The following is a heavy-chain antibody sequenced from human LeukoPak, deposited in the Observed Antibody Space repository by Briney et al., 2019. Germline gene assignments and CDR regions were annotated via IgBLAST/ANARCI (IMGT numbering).Heavy chain of an antibody. V-gene: IGHV1-69*13. Sequence: GASVKVSCKASGGTFSSYAISWVRQAPGQGLEWMGGIIPIFGTANYAQKFQGRVTITADESTSTAYMELSSLRSEDTAVYYCARAPYSYEIAGPFDYWGQGTLVTVSS. CDR2: IIPIFGTA. CDR3: ARAPYSYEIAGPFDY. D-gene: IGHD5-18*01. CDR1: GGTFSSYA. J-gene: IGHJ4*02.